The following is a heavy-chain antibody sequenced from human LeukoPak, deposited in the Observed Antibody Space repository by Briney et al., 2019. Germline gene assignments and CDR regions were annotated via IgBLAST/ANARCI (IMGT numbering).Heavy chain of an antibody. J-gene: IGHJ4*02. CDR1: GVSINGHY. V-gene: IGHV4-59*11. CDR3: ARYRRDNTYFLDY. CDR2: IYDTGDA. D-gene: IGHD2-2*02. Sequence: PSETLSLTRAVSGVSINGHYWSWIRQPPGERLEWIGYIYDTGDANYNPSLRSRVTISVDTSNNQFSLTLRSVTAADTAVYFCARYRRDNTYFLDYWGQGTLVTVFS.